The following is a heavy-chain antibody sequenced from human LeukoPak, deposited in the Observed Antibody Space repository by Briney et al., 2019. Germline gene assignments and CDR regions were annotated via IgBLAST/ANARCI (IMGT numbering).Heavy chain of an antibody. CDR3: ARVGYYYDSSGYPLGAFDI. Sequence: GGSLRLSCAASGFTVSSNYMSWVSQAPGKGLEWVSVIYSGGSTYYSDSVKGRFTISRDNSKNTLYLQMNSLRAEDTAVYYCARVGYYYDSSGYPLGAFDIWGQGTMVTVSS. J-gene: IGHJ3*02. CDR1: GFTVSSNY. CDR2: IYSGGST. V-gene: IGHV3-66*02. D-gene: IGHD3-22*01.